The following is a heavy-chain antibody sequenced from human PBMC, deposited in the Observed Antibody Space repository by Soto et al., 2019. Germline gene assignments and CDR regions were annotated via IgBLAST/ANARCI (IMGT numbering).Heavy chain of an antibody. CDR1: AFSSHHHA. CDR3: TEDILPGGADV. Sequence: VASAFSSHHHAIHWVRQGPGKGLEWVSGIHWNNGATGYADSVKGRFTIFKDNVKNSVYLQMNSLRTDDTAFYYCTEDILPGGADVWGQGTTVTVSS. V-gene: IGHV3-9*02. J-gene: IGHJ6*02. CDR2: IHWNNGAT. D-gene: IGHD3-16*01.